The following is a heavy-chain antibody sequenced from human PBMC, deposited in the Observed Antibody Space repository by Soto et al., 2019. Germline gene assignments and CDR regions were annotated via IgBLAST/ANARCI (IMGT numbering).Heavy chain of an antibody. CDR3: VKDEGIEAMDV. CDR1: GFTFSRNT. D-gene: IGHD3-3*02. Sequence: GGSLRLSCVTSGFTFSRNTMNWVRQAPGKGLEWVASITSSGSYVYYADSVKGRSSASRDNAKNSLSLQMDSLRPDDTAIYFCVKDEGIEAMDVWGQGTTVTVS. J-gene: IGHJ6*02. V-gene: IGHV3-21*01. CDR2: ITSSGSYV.